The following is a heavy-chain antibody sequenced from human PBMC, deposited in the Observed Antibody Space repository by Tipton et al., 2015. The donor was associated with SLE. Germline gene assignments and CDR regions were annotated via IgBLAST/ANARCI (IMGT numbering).Heavy chain of an antibody. D-gene: IGHD2-15*01. CDR3: ARVVVGAFDY. CDR2: ISVYNGYT. J-gene: IGHJ4*02. Sequence: VQLVQSGVEVKKPGASVKVSCKASGYTFIHKGISWVRQAPGQGLEFMGRISVYNGYTNYAQKFQGRVTLTTDTSTSTAYMELRSLRSDDTAVYYCARVVVGAFDYWGQGTLVTVSS. V-gene: IGHV1-18*01. CDR1: GYTFIHKG.